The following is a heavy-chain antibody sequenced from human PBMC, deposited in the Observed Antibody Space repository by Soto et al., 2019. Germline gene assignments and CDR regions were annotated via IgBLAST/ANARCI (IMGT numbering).Heavy chain of an antibody. CDR3: ARGRGFGGRWDWFDP. D-gene: IGHD2-15*01. CDR2: INHSGST. J-gene: IGHJ5*02. CDR1: GGSFSGYY. V-gene: IGHV4-34*01. Sequence: SETLSLTCAVYGGSFSGYYWSWIRQPPGKGLEWIGEINHSGSTNYNPSLKSRVTISVDTSKNQFSLKLSSVTAADTAVYYCARGRGFGGRWDWFDPWGQGTLVTVSS.